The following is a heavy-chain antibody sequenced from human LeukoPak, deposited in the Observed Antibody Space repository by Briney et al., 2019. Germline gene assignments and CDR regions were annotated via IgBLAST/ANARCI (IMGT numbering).Heavy chain of an antibody. J-gene: IGHJ5*02. CDR3: AKDISSSGWGSWFDP. Sequence: PGGSLRLSCAASGFTFSSYGMSWVRQAPGKGLEWVSGISGSGSTTKYADSVKGRFTISRDNSKNTVYLQMNSLRAEDTALYYCAKDISSSGWGSWFDPWGQGTLVTVSS. CDR1: GFTFSSYG. V-gene: IGHV3-23*01. D-gene: IGHD6-19*01. CDR2: ISGSGSTT.